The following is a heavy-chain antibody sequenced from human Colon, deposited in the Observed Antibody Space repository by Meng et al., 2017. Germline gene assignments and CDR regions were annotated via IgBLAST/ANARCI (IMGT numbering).Heavy chain of an antibody. CDR2: INPNSGVT. CDR1: GYTFSGYI. Sequence: ASVKVSCKASGYTFSGYIVHWVRQAPGQGLEWMGWINPNSGVTNYAQMFQGRVTITRDTSISTAYMELSRLRSDDTAVYYCARSGGDYSRVEYWGQGTLVTVSS. CDR3: ARSGGDYSRVEY. J-gene: IGHJ4*02. V-gene: IGHV1-2*02. D-gene: IGHD4-17*01.